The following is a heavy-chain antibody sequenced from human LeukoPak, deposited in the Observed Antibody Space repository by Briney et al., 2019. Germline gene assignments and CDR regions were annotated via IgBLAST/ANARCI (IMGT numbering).Heavy chain of an antibody. J-gene: IGHJ5*02. CDR3: ARDIVVVAAARHNWFDP. D-gene: IGHD2-2*01. V-gene: IGHV4-39*07. Sequence: PSETLSLTCTVSGGSISSSSYYWGWIRQPPGKGLEWIGSIYYSGSTYYNPSLKSRVTISVDTSKNQFSLKLSSVTAADTAVYYCARDIVVVAAARHNWFDPWGQGTLVSVSS. CDR2: IYYSGST. CDR1: GGSISSSSYY.